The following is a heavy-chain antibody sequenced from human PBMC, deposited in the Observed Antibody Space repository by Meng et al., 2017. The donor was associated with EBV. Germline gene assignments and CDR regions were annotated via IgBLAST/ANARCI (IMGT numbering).Heavy chain of an antibody. CDR3: ARVSFYDYWSGYSFNWFDP. CDR1: GXXISSRSYY. CDR2: VYYSGNS. J-gene: IGHJ5*02. Sequence: QLQLYQSGPGLVKPSXTLXLTCPXPGXXISSRSYYWGLIRHSPGKGLEWIGNVYYSGNSYYNPSLKSRVTISVDTSKNQFYLKLISVTAADTAVYFCARVSFYDYWSGYSFNWFDPWGQGTLVTVSS. D-gene: IGHD3-3*01. V-gene: IGHV4-39*01.